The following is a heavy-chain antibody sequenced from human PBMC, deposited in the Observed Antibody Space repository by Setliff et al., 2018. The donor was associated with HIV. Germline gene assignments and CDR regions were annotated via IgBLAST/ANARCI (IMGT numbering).Heavy chain of an antibody. CDR1: GYTFTAYY. D-gene: IGHD3-10*01. Sequence: ASVKVSCKASGYTFTAYYIHWVRQAPGQRLEWMGWINEASGNTKCSQKFQGRVTMTTDTSTSTVYMELRSLISDDTAVYYCAREGLWFGDRGYFMDVWGKGTAVTVSS. CDR2: INEASGNT. CDR3: AREGLWFGDRGYFMDV. J-gene: IGHJ6*03. V-gene: IGHV1-18*04.